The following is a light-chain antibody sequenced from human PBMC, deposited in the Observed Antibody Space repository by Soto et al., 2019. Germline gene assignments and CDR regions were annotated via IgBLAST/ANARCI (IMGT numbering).Light chain of an antibody. CDR2: EVT. V-gene: IGLV2-23*02. J-gene: IGLJ3*02. CDR3: CSYAGSTTWV. Sequence: QSALTQPASVSGSPGQSITISCTGTSSDVGSHNFVSWYQQRPGKAPKLMIFEVTKRPSGVSNRFSASKSGNTASLTISGLQTEDEADYYCCSYAGSTTWVFGGGTKLTVL. CDR1: SSDVGSHNF.